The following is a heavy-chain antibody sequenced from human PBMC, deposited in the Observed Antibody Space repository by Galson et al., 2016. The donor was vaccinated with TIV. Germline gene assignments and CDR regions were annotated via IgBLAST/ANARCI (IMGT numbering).Heavy chain of an antibody. V-gene: IGHV1-2*02. Sequence: SVKVTCKASGYRFVDHYLHWVRQAPGQGLEWIGWINPNSGSTIMTRDTPVRTNAAQKFQARVTMTRDRSSGTVYMELTRLTSDDKAVYYCSREGAVASDCVDIWGQGILVTGSS. CDR2: INPNSGSTIMTRDTPVRT. CDR3: SREGAVASDCVDI. CDR1: GYRFVDHY. D-gene: IGHD6-19*01. J-gene: IGHJ4*02.